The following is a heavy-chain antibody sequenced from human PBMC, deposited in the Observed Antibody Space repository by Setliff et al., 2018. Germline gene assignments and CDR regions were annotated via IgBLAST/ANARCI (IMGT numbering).Heavy chain of an antibody. CDR1: GYRFTTYW. D-gene: IGHD1-26*01. Sequence: GESLKISCKGSGYRFTTYWIAWVRQKPGKGLEWMGIVYPGDSDTQYSPSFQGQVTFSSDKSINTAYLHLSSLKASDTAMYYCAREHVSGHSEYWGQGTLVTVSP. CDR2: VYPGDSDT. CDR3: AREHVSGHSEY. J-gene: IGHJ4*02. V-gene: IGHV5-51*01.